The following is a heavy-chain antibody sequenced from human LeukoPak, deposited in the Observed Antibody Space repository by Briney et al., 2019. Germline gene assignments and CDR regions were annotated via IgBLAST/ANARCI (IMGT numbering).Heavy chain of an antibody. J-gene: IGHJ4*02. Sequence: SETLSLTCTVSGASIISGGYYWRWIRQHPGKGLEWIEYIYYTGSTYYNPSLKNRLTISIDTSKSQFSLKLTSVTAADTAVYYCARDPIAYCGADCYSDWGQGTLVTVSS. CDR3: ARDPIAYCGADCYSD. D-gene: IGHD2-21*02. V-gene: IGHV4-31*03. CDR1: GASIISGGYY. CDR2: IYYTGST.